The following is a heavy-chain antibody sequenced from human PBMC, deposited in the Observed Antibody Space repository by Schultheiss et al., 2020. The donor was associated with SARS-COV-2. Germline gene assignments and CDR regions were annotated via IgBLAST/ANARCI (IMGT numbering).Heavy chain of an antibody. CDR3: ARDVYGDYFDY. J-gene: IGHJ4*02. CDR1: GGSISSSSYY. CDR2: IYYSGST. V-gene: IGHV4-61*01. D-gene: IGHD4-17*01. Sequence: GSLRLSCTVSGGSISSSSYYWSWIRQPPGKGLEWIGYIYYSGSTNYNPSLKSRVTISVDTSKNQFSLKLSSVTAADTAVYYCARDVYGDYFDYWGQGTLVTVSS.